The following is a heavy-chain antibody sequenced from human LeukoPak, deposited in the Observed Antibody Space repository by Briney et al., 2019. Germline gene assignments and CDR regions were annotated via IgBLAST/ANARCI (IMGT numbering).Heavy chain of an antibody. Sequence: GGSLRLSCAASGFTFSSYAMPWVRQAPGKGLEWVAVISYDGSNKYYADSVKGRFTISRDNSQNTLYLQMNSLRAEDTAVYYCAREFARGYSYGYVDYFDYWGQGTLVTVSS. V-gene: IGHV3-30-3*01. CDR1: GFTFSSYA. CDR3: AREFARGYSYGYVDYFDY. J-gene: IGHJ4*02. CDR2: ISYDGSNK. D-gene: IGHD5-18*01.